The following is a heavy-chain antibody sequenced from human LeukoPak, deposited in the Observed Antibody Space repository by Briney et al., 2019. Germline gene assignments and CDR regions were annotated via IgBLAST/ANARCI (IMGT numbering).Heavy chain of an antibody. CDR3: ARWSGGSDWRYHFGMDV. J-gene: IGHJ6*02. Sequence: GASVKVSCKASGYTFTSYGISWVRQAPGQGLEWMGWISGYNGNTNYAQNLQGRVTVTTDTSTSTAYMELRSLTSDDTAVYYCARWSGGSDWRYHFGMDVWAKGPRSPSP. D-gene: IGHD6-19*01. CDR2: ISGYNGNT. CDR1: GYTFTSYG. V-gene: IGHV1-18*01.